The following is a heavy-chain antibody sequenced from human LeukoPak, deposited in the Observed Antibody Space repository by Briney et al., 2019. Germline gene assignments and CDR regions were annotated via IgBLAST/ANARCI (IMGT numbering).Heavy chain of an antibody. CDR3: ARDRIHEKHFDI. V-gene: IGHV4-30-4*08. CDR1: GGSISSGDYY. Sequence: SETLSLTCTVSGGSISSGDYYWSWIRQPPGKGLEWIGYIYYSGSTYYNPSLKSRVTISVDTSKNQFSLKLSSVTAADTAVYYCARDRIHEKHFDIWGQGTMVTVSS. CDR2: IYYSGST. J-gene: IGHJ3*02.